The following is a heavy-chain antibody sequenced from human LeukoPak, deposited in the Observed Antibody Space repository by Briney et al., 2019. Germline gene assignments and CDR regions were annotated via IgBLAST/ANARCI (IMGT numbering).Heavy chain of an antibody. CDR3: ARAGFIAFYV. CDR2: ISRAGDRT. Sequence: GGSLRLSCVGSGFISSSYDMGWVRQAPGKGLEWVSSISRAGDRTYYEDSVKRRFTFSRDNSRNTMYLHTNSLRAEDTSVYYSARAGFIAFYVWGPGAVVTASS. CDR1: GFISSSYD. J-gene: IGHJ3*01. V-gene: IGHV3-23*01.